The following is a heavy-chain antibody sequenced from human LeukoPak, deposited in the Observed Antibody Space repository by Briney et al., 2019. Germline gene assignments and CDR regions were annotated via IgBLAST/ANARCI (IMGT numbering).Heavy chain of an antibody. Sequence: ASVKVSCKVSGYTLTELSMHWVRQAPGKGLEWMGGFYPEDGETIYAQKFQGRVTLTEDTSTDTAYMELSSLRSEDTAVYYCATAGTVAGYNWFDPWGQGTLVTVSS. CDR3: ATAGTVAGYNWFDP. D-gene: IGHD6-19*01. CDR1: GYTLTELS. CDR2: FYPEDGET. V-gene: IGHV1-24*01. J-gene: IGHJ5*02.